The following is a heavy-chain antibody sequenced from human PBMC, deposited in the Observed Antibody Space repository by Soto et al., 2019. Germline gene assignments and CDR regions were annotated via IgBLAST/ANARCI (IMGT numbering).Heavy chain of an antibody. CDR3: TTDLATGY. J-gene: IGHJ4*02. CDR2: MNSDGSTI. CDR1: GFSFSSYW. Sequence: EVPLVESGGDLVQPGGSLRLSCAASGFSFSSYWMHWVRQAPGKGLVWVSRMNSDGSTINYADSVKGRFTVSRDNAKNTLYLQMNSLKTEDTAVYYCTTDLATGYWGQGTLVTVSS. V-gene: IGHV3-74*01.